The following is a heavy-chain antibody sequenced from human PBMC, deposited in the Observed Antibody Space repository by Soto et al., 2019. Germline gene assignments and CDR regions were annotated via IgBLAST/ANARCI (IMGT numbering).Heavy chain of an antibody. CDR2: IGAYNGDT. CDR1: GYTFDNYG. CDR3: AEDQPLARRVAPDY. J-gene: IGHJ4*02. V-gene: IGHV1-18*01. Sequence: ASVKVSCKASGYTFDNYGISWVRQAPGQGLEWMGWIGAYNGDTNYAKKIQGRVTMTTDTSTSTAYMELRSLRSDDTAVYYCAEDQPLARRVAPDYWGQETQVTVS.